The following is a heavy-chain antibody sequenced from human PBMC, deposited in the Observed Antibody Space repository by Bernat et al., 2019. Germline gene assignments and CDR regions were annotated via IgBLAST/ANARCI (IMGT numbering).Heavy chain of an antibody. J-gene: IGHJ2*01. D-gene: IGHD6-13*01. V-gene: IGHV3-49*03. CDR1: GFTFGDYA. CDR2: IRSKAYGGTT. CDR3: TREEQQLVHRYFDL. Sequence: EVQLVESGGGLVQPGRSLRLSCTASGFTFGDYAMSWFRQAPGKGLEWVGFIRSKAYGGTTEYAASVKGRFTISRDDSKSIAYLQMNSLKTEDTAVYYCTREEQQLVHRYFDLWGRGTLVTVSS.